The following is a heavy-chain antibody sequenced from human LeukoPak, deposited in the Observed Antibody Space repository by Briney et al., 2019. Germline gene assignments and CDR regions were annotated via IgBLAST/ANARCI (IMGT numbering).Heavy chain of an antibody. V-gene: IGHV4-34*01. J-gene: IGHJ4*02. D-gene: IGHD3-3*01. CDR3: ARSRDYDFWSG. CDR1: GGSFCVYY. Sequence: SETLSLTCAVYGGSFCVYYWSWIRQPPGKGLEWIGEINPSGITSYNPSLKSRLTISVDTSMNQFSLKLRSVTAADTAVYYCARSRDYDFWSGWGQGTLVTVSS. CDR2: INPSGIT.